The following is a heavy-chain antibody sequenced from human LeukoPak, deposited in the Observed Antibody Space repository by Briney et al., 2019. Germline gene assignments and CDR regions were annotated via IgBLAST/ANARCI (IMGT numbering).Heavy chain of an antibody. Sequence: VASVKVSCKASGGTFSSYAISWVRQAPGQGLEWMGGIIPIFGTANYAQKFQGRVTITTDESTSTAYMELSSLRSEDTAVYYCAKDLDPMGYYDSSASPAGNYWGQGTLVTVSS. CDR3: AKDLDPMGYYDSSASPAGNY. CDR2: IIPIFGTA. J-gene: IGHJ4*01. D-gene: IGHD3-22*01. V-gene: IGHV1-69*05. CDR1: GGTFSSYA.